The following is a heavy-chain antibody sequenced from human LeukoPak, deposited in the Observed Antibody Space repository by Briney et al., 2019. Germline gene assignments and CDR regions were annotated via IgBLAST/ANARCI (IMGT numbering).Heavy chain of an antibody. Sequence: PGGSLRLSCAASRFTFSNYWMNWVRQAPGKGLEWVAKIKQDGSEKYYVDSVRGRFTISRDNAKNAVYLQMNSLRGEDTAVYYCAREGYSSGGICAFDYWGQGTLVTVSS. CDR3: AREGYSSGGICAFDY. D-gene: IGHD2-15*01. J-gene: IGHJ4*02. CDR2: IKQDGSEK. V-gene: IGHV3-7*01. CDR1: RFTFSNYW.